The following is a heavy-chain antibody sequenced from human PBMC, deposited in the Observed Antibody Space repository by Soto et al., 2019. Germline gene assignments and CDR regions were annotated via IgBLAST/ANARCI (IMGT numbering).Heavy chain of an antibody. V-gene: IGHV3-23*01. CDR1: GFTFSSYA. CDR2: ISGSGGST. Sequence: PGGSLRLSCAASGFTFSSYAMSWVRQAPGKGLEWVSAISGSGGSTYYADSVKGRFTISRDNSKNTLYLQMNSLRAEDTAVYYCAKKSGPITTTPFYYYYYMDVWGKGTTVTVSS. J-gene: IGHJ6*03. D-gene: IGHD1-26*01. CDR3: AKKSGPITTTPFYYYYYMDV.